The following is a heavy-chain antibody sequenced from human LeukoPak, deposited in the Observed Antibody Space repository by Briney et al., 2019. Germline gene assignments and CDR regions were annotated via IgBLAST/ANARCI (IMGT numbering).Heavy chain of an antibody. J-gene: IGHJ1*01. CDR2: INHSGST. CDR3: ARLRRGSSAYPEYFQH. Sequence: SETLSHTCAVYGGSFSGYYWSWIRQPPGKGLEWIGEINHSGSTNYNPSLKSRVTISVDTSKNQFSLKLSSVTAADTAVYYCARLRRGSSAYPEYFQHWGQGTLVTVSS. CDR1: GGSFSGYY. D-gene: IGHD3-22*01. V-gene: IGHV4-34*01.